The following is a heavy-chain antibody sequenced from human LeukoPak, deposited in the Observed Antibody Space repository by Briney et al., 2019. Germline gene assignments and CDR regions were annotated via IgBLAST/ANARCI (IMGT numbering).Heavy chain of an antibody. Sequence: GGSLRLSCAASGFTFSSYSMNWVRQAPGKGLEWVSYISSSSTIYYADSVKGRFTISRDNAKNSLYLQMNSLRDEDTAVYYCARGFSRIAAAGTCFDYWGQGTLVTVSS. CDR3: ARGFSRIAAAGTCFDY. V-gene: IGHV3-48*02. D-gene: IGHD6-13*01. J-gene: IGHJ4*02. CDR2: ISSSSTI. CDR1: GFTFSSYS.